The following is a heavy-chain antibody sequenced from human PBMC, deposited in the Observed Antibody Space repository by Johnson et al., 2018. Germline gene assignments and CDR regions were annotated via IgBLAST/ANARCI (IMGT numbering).Heavy chain of an antibody. V-gene: IGHV3-30*18. CDR2: ISYDGSNK. D-gene: IGHD4-17*01. CDR1: GFTFSSYG. CDR3: AKARHYGDYAFDI. Sequence: QVQLVESGGGLVQPGGSLRLSCAASGFTFSSYGMHWVRQAPGKGLEWVAVISYDGSNKYYADSVKGRFTISRDNSKNTLYLQMNSLRAEDTAVYYCAKARHYGDYAFDIWGQGTMVTFSS. J-gene: IGHJ3*02.